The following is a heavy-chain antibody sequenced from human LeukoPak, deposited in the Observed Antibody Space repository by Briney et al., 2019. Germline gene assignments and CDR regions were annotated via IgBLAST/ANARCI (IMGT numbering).Heavy chain of an antibody. V-gene: IGHV1-2*06. CDR1: GYTFTGYY. J-gene: IGHJ3*02. Sequence: ASVKVSCKASGYTFTGYYMHWVRQAPGQGLEWMGRINPNSGGTNYAQKFQGRVTMTRDTSISIAYMGLSRLRSDDTAVYYCARDLVGATDAFDIWGQGTMVTVSS. CDR2: INPNSGGT. D-gene: IGHD1-26*01. CDR3: ARDLVGATDAFDI.